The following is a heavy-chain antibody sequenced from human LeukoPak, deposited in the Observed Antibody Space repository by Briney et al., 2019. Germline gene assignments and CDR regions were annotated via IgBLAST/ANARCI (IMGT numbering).Heavy chain of an antibody. J-gene: IGHJ4*02. Sequence: SETLSLTCTVSGGSISSYYWSWIRQPPGKGLEWIGYIYYSGSTNYNPSLKSRVTISVDTSKNQFSLKLSSVTAADTAVYYCARQLRITMVRGVIDYWGQGTLVTVSS. V-gene: IGHV4-59*01. CDR1: GGSISSYY. CDR3: ARQLRITMVRGVIDY. CDR2: IYYSGST. D-gene: IGHD3-10*01.